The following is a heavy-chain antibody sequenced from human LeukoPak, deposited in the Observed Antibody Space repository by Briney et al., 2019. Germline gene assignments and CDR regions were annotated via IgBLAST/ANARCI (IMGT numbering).Heavy chain of an antibody. Sequence: GGSLRLSCAASGFTFRNYGMHWVRQATGKGLEWVAVIWYDGNNKYYGDSVKGRFTNSRENSKNTLYLQMSSLRAEDTAVYYCARVSGDGDPTHYGMDVWGKGTTVIVSS. CDR2: IWYDGNNK. CDR1: GFTFRNYG. CDR3: ARVSGDGDPTHYGMDV. V-gene: IGHV3-33*01. J-gene: IGHJ6*04. D-gene: IGHD3-10*01.